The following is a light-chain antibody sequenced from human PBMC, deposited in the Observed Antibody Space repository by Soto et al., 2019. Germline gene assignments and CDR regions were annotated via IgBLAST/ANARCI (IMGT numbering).Light chain of an antibody. CDR1: QSVSRH. CDR2: DAS. CDR3: QQYNNWPRT. V-gene: IGKV3-15*01. Sequence: EMVMTQSPANLSVSPGERATLSCRASQSVSRHLAWYQQKPGQAPRLLIYDASTRATGIPARFSGSGSGTVFTLTIRSLQSEDFAVYYCQQYNNWPRTLGQGTKVDIK. J-gene: IGKJ1*01.